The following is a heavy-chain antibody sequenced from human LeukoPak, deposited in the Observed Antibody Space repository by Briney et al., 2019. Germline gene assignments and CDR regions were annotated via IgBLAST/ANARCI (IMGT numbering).Heavy chain of an antibody. CDR3: ARANGYYFDY. J-gene: IGHJ4*02. D-gene: IGHD2-8*01. CDR2: ISTSSSYL. V-gene: IGHV3-21*01. Sequence: GGSLRLSCAASGFTFSTYSMHWVRQAPGKGLEWVSSISTSSSYLYYADSVKGRFTISRDNAKNSPYLQMNSLRAEDTAVYYCARANGYYFDYWGQGTLVTVSS. CDR1: GFTFSTYS.